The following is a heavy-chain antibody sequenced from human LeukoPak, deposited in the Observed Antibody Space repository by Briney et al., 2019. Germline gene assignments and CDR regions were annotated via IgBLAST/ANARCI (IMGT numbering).Heavy chain of an antibody. Sequence: PSETLSLTYTVSGGSISSGGYYWSWIRQPPGKGLEWIGYIYHSGSTYYNPSLKSRVTISVDRSKNQFSLKLSSVTAADTAVYYCARDVGYCSSTSCYTRFDYWGQGTLVTVSS. J-gene: IGHJ4*02. D-gene: IGHD2-2*02. CDR2: IYHSGST. V-gene: IGHV4-30-2*01. CDR1: GGSISSGGYY. CDR3: ARDVGYCSSTSCYTRFDY.